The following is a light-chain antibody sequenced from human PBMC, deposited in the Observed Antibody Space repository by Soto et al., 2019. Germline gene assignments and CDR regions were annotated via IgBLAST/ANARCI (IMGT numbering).Light chain of an antibody. CDR3: QQYYSTPPT. J-gene: IGKJ2*01. Sequence: DIVLTQSPDSLAVSLGERATINCKSSQSVFYSSNNKNYLAWYQQRPGQPPNLLIYWASTRKFGVPERFSGSGSGTDFTLTISSLQAEDVAVYYCQQYYSTPPTFGQGTKLEIK. V-gene: IGKV4-1*01. CDR2: WAS. CDR1: QSVFYSSNNKNY.